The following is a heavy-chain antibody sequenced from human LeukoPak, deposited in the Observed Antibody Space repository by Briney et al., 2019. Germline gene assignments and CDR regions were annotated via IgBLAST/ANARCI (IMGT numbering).Heavy chain of an antibody. CDR1: GFTFSGSA. V-gene: IGHV3-73*01. CDR3: TSLDSDSSGYYYSY. Sequence: GGSLRLSCAASGFTFSGSAMGWVRQASGKGLEWVGRIRSKANSYATAYAASVKGRFTISRDDSKNTAYLQMNSLKTEDTAVYYCTSLDSDSSGYYYSYWGQGTLVTVSS. CDR2: IRSKANSYAT. J-gene: IGHJ4*02. D-gene: IGHD3-22*01.